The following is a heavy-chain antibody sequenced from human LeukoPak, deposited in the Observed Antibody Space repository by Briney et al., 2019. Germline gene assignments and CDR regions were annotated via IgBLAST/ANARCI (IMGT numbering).Heavy chain of an antibody. V-gene: IGHV4-39*01. CDR2: IYYSGGT. CDR3: ARQWLVRGSAFDI. D-gene: IGHD6-19*01. J-gene: IGHJ3*02. Sequence: SETLSLTCTVSGGSISSSSYYWGWIRQPPGKGLEWIGSIYYSGGTYYNPSLKSRVTISVDTSKNQFSLKLSSVTAADTAVYYCARQWLVRGSAFDIWGQGTMVTVSS. CDR1: GGSISSSSYY.